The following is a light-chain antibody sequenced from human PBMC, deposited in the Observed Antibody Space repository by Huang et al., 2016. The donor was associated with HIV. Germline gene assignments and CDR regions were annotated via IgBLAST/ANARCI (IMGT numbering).Light chain of an antibody. Sequence: DIVMTQSPLSLSVTPGEPSSISCRSSRSLLHTFGYNGLHWYVRRPGQSPELLLSLGADRASGVPDRFSGSGSGNDFTLRISSVESEDVGGYYGMQTLQTPFTFGPGTKVHLK. CDR2: LGA. J-gene: IGKJ3*01. V-gene: IGKV2-28*01. CDR1: RSLLHTFGYNG. CDR3: MQTLQTPFT.